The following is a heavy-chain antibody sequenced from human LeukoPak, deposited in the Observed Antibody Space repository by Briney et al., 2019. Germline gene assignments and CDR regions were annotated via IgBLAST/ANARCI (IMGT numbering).Heavy chain of an antibody. D-gene: IGHD4-17*01. CDR3: ARGRPGEGVDV. CDR1: GFTFSDYY. J-gene: IGHJ6*02. V-gene: IGHV3-11*01. Sequence: GGSLRLSCAASGFTFSDYYMSWIRLAPGKGLEWVSYISNSGRTIYYIDSVKGRSTVSRDNAKSSLHLQMSSLRAEDTAVYYCARGRPGEGVDVWGLGTTVTVSS. CDR2: ISNSGRTI.